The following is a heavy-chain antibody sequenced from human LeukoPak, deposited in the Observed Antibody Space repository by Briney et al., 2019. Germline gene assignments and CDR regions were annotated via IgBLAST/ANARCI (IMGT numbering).Heavy chain of an antibody. CDR3: ARYDTGYEHSYGSDAFDI. D-gene: IGHD5-18*01. J-gene: IGHJ3*02. V-gene: IGHV4-39*01. Sequence: SETLSLTCTVSGGSVSSSSYYWGRIRQPPGKGLEWIGSIYYSGSTYYNPSLKSRVTMSVDTSKNQFSLKLSSVTAADTAVYYCARYDTGYEHSYGSDAFDIWGQGTRVTVSS. CDR1: GGSVSSSSYY. CDR2: IYYSGST.